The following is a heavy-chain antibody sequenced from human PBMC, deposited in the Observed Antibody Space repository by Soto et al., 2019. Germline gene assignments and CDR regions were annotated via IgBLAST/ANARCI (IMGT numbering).Heavy chain of an antibody. V-gene: IGHV1-69*13. CDR2: IIPIFGTA. Sequence: ASVKVSCKASGGTFSSYAISWVRQAPGQGLEWMGGIIPIFGTANYAQKFQGRVTITADESTSTAYMELSSLRSEDTAVYYCARSSPRQLANNWFDPWGQGTLVTVSS. D-gene: IGHD6-13*01. CDR1: GGTFSSYA. J-gene: IGHJ5*02. CDR3: ARSSPRQLANNWFDP.